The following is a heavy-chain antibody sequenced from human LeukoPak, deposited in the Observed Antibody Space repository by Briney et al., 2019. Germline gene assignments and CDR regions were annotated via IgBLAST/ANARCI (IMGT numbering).Heavy chain of an antibody. J-gene: IGHJ4*02. CDR3: ARQESSGWYGGGNYFDY. V-gene: IGHV4-59*08. CDR2: IYYSGST. CDR1: GGSISSYY. Sequence: SETLSLTCTVSGGSISSYYWSWIRQPPGKGLEWIGYIYYSGSTNYNPSLKSRVTISVDTSKNQFSLKLSSVTAADTAVYYCARQESSGWYGGGNYFDYWGQGTLVTVSS. D-gene: IGHD6-19*01.